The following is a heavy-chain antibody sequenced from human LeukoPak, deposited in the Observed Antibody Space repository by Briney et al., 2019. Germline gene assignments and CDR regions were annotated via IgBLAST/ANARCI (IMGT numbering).Heavy chain of an antibody. CDR1: GGSFSGYY. D-gene: IGHD5-24*01. CDR2: IDHSGSN. CDR3: ARCPGGRWLQLSP. V-gene: IGHV4-34*01. Sequence: SESLSLTCAVYGGSFSGYYWNWIRQPPGKGLEWVGEIDHSGSNKYNPSFKNRVTISGDNTQNQVSLKVRYGSTADTAVYYCARCPGGRWLQLSPWGQGTLVTVSS. J-gene: IGHJ5*02.